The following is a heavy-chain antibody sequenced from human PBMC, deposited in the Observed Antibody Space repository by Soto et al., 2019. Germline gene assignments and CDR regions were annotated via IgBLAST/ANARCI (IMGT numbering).Heavy chain of an antibody. J-gene: IGHJ5*02. CDR2: IIPMSGRP. V-gene: IGHV1-69*06. CDR3: TSRGRQSANWFDP. Sequence: QVQLVQSGAEVKTPGSSVKVSCKSSVGTFNSYSIDLVRQAPGQGFEWMGGIIPMSGRPNYAQRFQGRVTFSADKSTNTVYMEVNSLTHEDTAVYYCTSRGRQSANWFDPWGQGNLVTVSS. CDR1: VGTFNSYS.